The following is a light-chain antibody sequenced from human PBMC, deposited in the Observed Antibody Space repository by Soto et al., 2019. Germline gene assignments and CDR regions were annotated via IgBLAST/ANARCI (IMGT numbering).Light chain of an antibody. CDR1: HDVSRN. CDR3: KQYNSMLS. J-gene: IGKJ4*01. V-gene: IGKV1-33*01. Sequence: DIPMTQSPSSLSASVGDRVTIACQSSHDVSRNLNWFQQKPGEAPKLLIYDASNLERGVPSRFSGSGSGTDFTLTIRSLQPEAVATYYCKQYNSMLSFGGGTEVEIK. CDR2: DAS.